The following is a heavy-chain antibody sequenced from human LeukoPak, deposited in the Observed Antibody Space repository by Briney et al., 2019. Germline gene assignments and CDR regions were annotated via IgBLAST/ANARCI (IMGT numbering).Heavy chain of an antibody. J-gene: IGHJ4*02. V-gene: IGHV3-66*01. D-gene: IGHD5-24*01. CDR2: IYSDGST. CDR3: AGVKMTTFDY. Sequence: GGSLRLSCAASGFSVSNSFMSWVRQAPGKGLEWVSVIYSDGSTYYADSVKGRFTISRDNSKNTLYLQVNSLRAEDTAVYYCAGVKMTTFDYWGQGTLVTVSS. CDR1: GFSVSNSF.